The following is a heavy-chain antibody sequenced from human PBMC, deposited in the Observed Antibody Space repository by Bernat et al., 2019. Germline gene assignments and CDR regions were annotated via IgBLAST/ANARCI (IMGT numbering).Heavy chain of an antibody. CDR1: GGTFSSYA. CDR2: IIPIFGIT. Sequence: QVQLVQSGAEVKKPGSSVKVSCKASGGTFSSYAISWVRQAPGQGLEWMGGIIPIFGITNYAQKFQGRVTITADKSTSTAYMELSSLRSEDTAVYYCATGLSDLGELSCFDYWGQGTLVTVSS. V-gene: IGHV1-69*17. CDR3: ATGLSDLGELSCFDY. D-gene: IGHD3-16*02. J-gene: IGHJ4*02.